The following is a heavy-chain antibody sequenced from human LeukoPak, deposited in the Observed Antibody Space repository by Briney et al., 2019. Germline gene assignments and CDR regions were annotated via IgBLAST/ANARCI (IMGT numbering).Heavy chain of an antibody. CDR1: GFTFSSYG. J-gene: IGHJ5*02. V-gene: IGHV3-30*02. CDR2: IRYDGSSK. CDR3: AKDLSSWVYNWFDP. Sequence: PGGSLRLSCAASGFTFSSYGMHWVRQAPGKGLEWVVFIRYDGSSKYYAESVKGRFTISRDNSKNTLYLQMNSLRAEDTAVYYCAKDLSSWVYNWFDPRGQRTLVSVS. D-gene: IGHD6-13*01.